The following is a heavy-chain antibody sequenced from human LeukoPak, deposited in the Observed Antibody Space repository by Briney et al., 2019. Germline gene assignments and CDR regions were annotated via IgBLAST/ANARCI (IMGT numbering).Heavy chain of an antibody. J-gene: IGHJ4*02. D-gene: IGHD3-9*01. V-gene: IGHV1-69*04. CDR2: IIPILGIA. CDR1: GHTFTSYA. Sequence: ASVKVSCKASGHTFTSYAISWVRQAPGQGLEWMGRIIPILGIANYAQKFQGRVTITADKSTSTAYMELSSLRSEDTAVYYCARDATYYDILTGSVLPSYFDYWGQGTLVTVSS. CDR3: ARDATYYDILTGSVLPSYFDY.